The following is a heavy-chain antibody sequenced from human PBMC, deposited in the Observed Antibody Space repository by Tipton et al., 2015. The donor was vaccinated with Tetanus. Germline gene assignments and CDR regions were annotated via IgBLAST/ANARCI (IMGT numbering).Heavy chain of an antibody. V-gene: IGHV3-21*06. CDR2: ISSVGNYI. CDR3: ARDPVVVTSIPYYFDS. Sequence: SLRLSCAAGGFSFGDFTMAWVRQPPGKGPEWVSSISSVGNYIYYADSVKGRFIISRDNAKNSLYLQMNSLGAEDTAVYYFARDPVVVTSIPYYFDSWGHGTVVSVSS. CDR1: GFSFGDFT. D-gene: IGHD2-21*02. J-gene: IGHJ4*01.